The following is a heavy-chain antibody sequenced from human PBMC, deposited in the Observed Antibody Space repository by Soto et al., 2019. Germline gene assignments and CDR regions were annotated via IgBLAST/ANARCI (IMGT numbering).Heavy chain of an antibody. J-gene: IGHJ4*02. V-gene: IGHV1-18*01. Sequence: QVQLVQSGAEVKNPGASVKVSCKTSGYTFTKYGVGWVRQAPGQGLEWMGWISGSSGNANYAEKVQGRITLTTDTSTSTAYRELRSRRSDDTAVDYCAREMAGRGGEYDYWGQGTLVTVSS. CDR1: GYTFTKYG. CDR2: ISGSSGNA. D-gene: IGHD3-16*01. CDR3: AREMAGRGGEYDY.